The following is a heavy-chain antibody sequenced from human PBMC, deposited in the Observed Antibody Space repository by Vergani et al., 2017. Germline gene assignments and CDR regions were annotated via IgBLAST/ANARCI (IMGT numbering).Heavy chain of an antibody. CDR3: ARKPPPMTTVTTPRLYWYFDV. CDR2: ISSSSSYI. V-gene: IGHV3-21*01. CDR1: GFTFSSYS. J-gene: IGHJ2*01. D-gene: IGHD4-17*01. Sequence: EVQLVESGGGLVKPGGSLRLSCAASGFTFSSYSMNWVRQAPGKGLEWVSSISSSSSYIYYADSVKGRFTISRDNAKNSLYLQMNSLRAEDTAEYYCARKPPPMTTVTTPRLYWYFDVWGRGTLVTVSA.